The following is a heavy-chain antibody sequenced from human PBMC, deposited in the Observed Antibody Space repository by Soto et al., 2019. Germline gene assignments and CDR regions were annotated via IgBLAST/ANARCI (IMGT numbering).Heavy chain of an antibody. CDR3: ARDTVLTGMFDL. J-gene: IGHJ5*02. CDR1: GGSIGSYH. D-gene: IGHD4-17*01. Sequence: QVLLQESGPGQVKPSETLSLTCTVSGGSIGSYHWSWVRQPPGKGLEWIASVYYTGTTNYNPSLGSRVTISIDAPKNQISLKLTSVTAADTAFYYCARDTVLTGMFDLWGQGTLVTVSS. CDR2: VYYTGTT. V-gene: IGHV4-59*01.